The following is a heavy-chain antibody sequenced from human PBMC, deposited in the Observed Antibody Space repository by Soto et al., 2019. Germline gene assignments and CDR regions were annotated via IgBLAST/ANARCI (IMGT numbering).Heavy chain of an antibody. Sequence: GASVKVSCKASGYTFTNYAIHWVRQAPGQRLECMGWINAGNGNTRFSQKLQGRVTFSRDTSANTAYMELSSLRYEDTAVYYCVRVGGYSDSSCYNYWGQGTLVTVSS. D-gene: IGHD3-22*01. V-gene: IGHV1-3*01. J-gene: IGHJ4*02. CDR2: INAGNGNT. CDR3: VRVGGYSDSSCYNY. CDR1: GYTFTNYA.